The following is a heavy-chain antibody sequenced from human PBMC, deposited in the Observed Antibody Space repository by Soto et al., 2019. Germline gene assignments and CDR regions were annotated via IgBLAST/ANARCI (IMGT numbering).Heavy chain of an antibody. CDR2: ISGSGGIT. CDR3: ARAAHYDFWSGYYYMDV. D-gene: IGHD3-3*01. V-gene: IGHV3-23*01. Sequence: EVQLLESGGGLVQPGGSLRLSCATSGFTFSSYAMAWVRQAPGKGLEWVSAISGSGGITYHAASVKGRFSISRDNSRNMLYLQMNSLGAEDTAVYYSARAAHYDFWSGYYYMDVWGIGTTVTVSS. J-gene: IGHJ6*03. CDR1: GFTFSSYA.